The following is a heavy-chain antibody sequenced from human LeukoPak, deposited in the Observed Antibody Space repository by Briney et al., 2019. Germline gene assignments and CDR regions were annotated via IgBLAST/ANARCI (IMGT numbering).Heavy chain of an antibody. Sequence: PSETLSLTCTVSGGSISSSSYYWGWIRQPPGKGLEWIGSIYYSGCTYYNPSLKSRVTISADTSKNQFSLKLSSVTAADTAVYYCARHRDYYFDYWGQGTLVTVSS. CDR3: ARHRDYYFDY. D-gene: IGHD3/OR15-3a*01. CDR2: IYYSGCT. V-gene: IGHV4-39*01. CDR1: GGSISSSSYY. J-gene: IGHJ4*02.